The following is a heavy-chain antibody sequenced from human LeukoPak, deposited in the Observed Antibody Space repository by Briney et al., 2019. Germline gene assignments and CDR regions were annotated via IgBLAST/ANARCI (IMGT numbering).Heavy chain of an antibody. CDR3: AELGITMIGGV. CDR2: ISSSGSTI. V-gene: IGHV3-48*03. Sequence: GSLRLSCAASGFTFSSYEMNWVRQAPGKGLEGVSYISSSGSTIYYADSVKGRFTISRDNAKNSLYLQMTSLRAEDTAVYYCAELGITMIGGVWGKGTTVTISS. J-gene: IGHJ6*04. D-gene: IGHD3-10*02. CDR1: GFTFSSYE.